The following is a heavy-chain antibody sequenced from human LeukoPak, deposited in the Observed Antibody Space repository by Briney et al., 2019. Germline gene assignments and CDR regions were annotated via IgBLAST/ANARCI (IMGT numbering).Heavy chain of an antibody. CDR1: GYSFNNYW. CDR3: ARQGFGWTFDI. D-gene: IGHD3-10*01. V-gene: IGHV5-51*01. Sequence: GESLKISCKGSGYSFNNYWTGWVRQMPGKGLEWMGIIYPGDSDTRYIPSFQGQVTISADKFISTAYLHWSSLKVSDTAMYYCARQGFGWTFDIWGQGTMVAVSS. J-gene: IGHJ3*02. CDR2: IYPGDSDT.